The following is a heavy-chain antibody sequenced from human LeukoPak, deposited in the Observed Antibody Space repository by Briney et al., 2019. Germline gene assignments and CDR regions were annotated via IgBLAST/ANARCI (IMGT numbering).Heavy chain of an antibody. CDR2: TYYRSKWYN. V-gene: IGHV6-1*01. J-gene: IGHJ2*01. Sequence: SQTLSLTCAISGDSVSSNSAAWNWIRQSPSRGLEWMGRTYYRSKWYNDYAVSVKSRITINPDTSKNQFSLQLNSVTPEDTAVYYCAREGGTTVTTSNWYFDLWGRGTLVTVFS. D-gene: IGHD4-17*01. CDR1: GDSVSSNSAA. CDR3: AREGGTTVTTSNWYFDL.